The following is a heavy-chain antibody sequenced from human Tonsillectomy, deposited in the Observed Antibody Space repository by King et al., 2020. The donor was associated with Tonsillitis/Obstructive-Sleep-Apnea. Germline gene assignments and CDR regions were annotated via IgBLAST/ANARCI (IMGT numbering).Heavy chain of an antibody. J-gene: IGHJ4*02. Sequence: VQLVESGGGLVQPGGSLRLSCAASGFTFSSYAMSWVRQAPGKGLEWVSAIIGSGGSTYYADSVKGRFTISRDNSKNTLYLQMNSLSNEDTAVYYCATVQWLVRYGFDHWGQGTLVTVSS. CDR1: GFTFSSYA. V-gene: IGHV3-23*04. D-gene: IGHD6-19*01. CDR3: ATVQWLVRYGFDH. CDR2: IIGSGGST.